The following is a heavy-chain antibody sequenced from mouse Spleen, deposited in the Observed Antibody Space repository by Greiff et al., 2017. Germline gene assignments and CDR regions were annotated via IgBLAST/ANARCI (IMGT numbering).Heavy chain of an antibody. V-gene: IGHV1-26*01. CDR2: INPNNGGT. CDR3: ARGDGYYEAMDY. J-gene: IGHJ4*01. Sequence: VQLQQSGPELVKPGASVKISCKASGYTFTDYYMNWVKQSHGKSLEWIGDINPNNGGTSYNQKFKGKATLTVDKSSSTAYMELRSLTSEDSAVYYCARGDGYYEAMDYWGQGTSVTVSS. CDR1: GYTFTDYY. D-gene: IGHD2-3*01.